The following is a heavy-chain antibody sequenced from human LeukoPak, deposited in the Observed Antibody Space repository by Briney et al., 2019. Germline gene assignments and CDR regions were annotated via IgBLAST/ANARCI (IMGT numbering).Heavy chain of an antibody. Sequence: ASVKVSCKASGYPFTTYYIHWVRQAPGQGLEWMGIIDPGSGTTTYAQKFQVRVTMTGDTSTNTVYMDLSSLTSEDTAVYYCARELHATYYFDYWGQGSLVTVS. D-gene: IGHD3-10*01. CDR3: ARELHATYYFDY. CDR1: GYPFTTYY. CDR2: IDPGSGTT. V-gene: IGHV1-46*01. J-gene: IGHJ4*02.